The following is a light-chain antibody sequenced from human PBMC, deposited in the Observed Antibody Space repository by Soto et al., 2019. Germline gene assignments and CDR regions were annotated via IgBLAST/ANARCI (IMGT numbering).Light chain of an antibody. V-gene: IGKV3-11*01. Sequence: EIVLTQSPATLSLSPGERATLSCRASQSVSSYLAWYQQKPGQAPRLLIYDASNRATGIPARFSGSGSGKDFTLTISRLEPEDFAVYCCQQRSNWPPVTFGQGTRLEIK. CDR3: QQRSNWPPVT. CDR2: DAS. CDR1: QSVSSY. J-gene: IGKJ5*01.